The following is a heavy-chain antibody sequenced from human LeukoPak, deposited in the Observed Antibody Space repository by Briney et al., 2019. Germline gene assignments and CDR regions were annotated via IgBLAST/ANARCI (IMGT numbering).Heavy chain of an antibody. CDR1: GGSISSSSYY. V-gene: IGHV4-39*07. Sequence: PSETLSLTCTVSGGSISSSSYYWGWIRQPPGKGLEWIGSIYYSGSTYYNPSLKSRVTISVDTSKNQFSLRLSSVTAADTAVYYCARENKSTVTTLRFFDIWGQGTMVTVSS. CDR3: ARENKSTVTTLRFFDI. CDR2: IYYSGST. J-gene: IGHJ3*02. D-gene: IGHD4-17*01.